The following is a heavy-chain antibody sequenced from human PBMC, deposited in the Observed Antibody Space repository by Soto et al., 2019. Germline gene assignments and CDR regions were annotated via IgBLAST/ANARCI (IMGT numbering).Heavy chain of an antibody. D-gene: IGHD7-27*01. Sequence: ASLKVSCKASGNNFSRYYMHWLRQAPGQGLEWMGIINPSGSSASYAQKFQGRVTMTRDTSTSTVYMELRGLRIEDTAVYYCARAETGTFCCSAXWGQGTLVTVSX. CDR1: GNNFSRYY. CDR2: INPSGSSA. CDR3: ARAETGTFCCSAX. V-gene: IGHV1-46*01. J-gene: IGHJ4*02.